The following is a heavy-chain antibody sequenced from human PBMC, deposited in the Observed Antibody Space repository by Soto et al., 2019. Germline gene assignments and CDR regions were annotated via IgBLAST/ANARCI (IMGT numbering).Heavy chain of an antibody. CDR3: ARGYRGDCSGGSCYFYYYYYMDV. Sequence: SETLSLTCTVSGGSISSSSYYWGWIRQPPGKGLEWIGSIYYSGSTYYNPSLKSRVTISVDTSKNQFSLKVSSVTAADTAVYYCARGYRGDCSGGSCYFYYYYYMDVWSRGTTVTVSS. CDR2: IYYSGST. CDR1: GGSISSSSYY. V-gene: IGHV4-39*01. J-gene: IGHJ6*03. D-gene: IGHD2-15*01.